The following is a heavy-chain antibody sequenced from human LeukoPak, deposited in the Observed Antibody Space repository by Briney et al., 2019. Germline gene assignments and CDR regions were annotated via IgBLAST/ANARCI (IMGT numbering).Heavy chain of an antibody. CDR2: ISGSGGST. CDR1: GFTFSSYA. CDR3: AKRGDIVVVPAAPDY. D-gene: IGHD2-2*01. J-gene: IGHJ4*02. Sequence: GSLRLPCAASGFTFSSYAMSWVRQAPGKGLEWVSAISGSGGSTYYADSVKGRFTISRDNSKNTLYLQMNSLRAEDTAVYYCAKRGDIVVVPAAPDYWGQGTLVTVSS. V-gene: IGHV3-23*01.